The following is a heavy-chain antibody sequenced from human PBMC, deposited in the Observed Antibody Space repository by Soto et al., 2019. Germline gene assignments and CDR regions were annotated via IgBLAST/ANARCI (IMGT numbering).Heavy chain of an antibody. D-gene: IGHD2-15*01. CDR3: AISTPDDAFDI. J-gene: IGHJ3*02. Sequence: PGGSLRLSCAASGFTFSSYSMNWVRQAPGKGLEWVSYISSSSSTIYYADSVKGRFTISRDNAKNSLYLQMNSLRAEDTAVYYCAISTPDDAFDIWGQGTMVTVSS. CDR2: ISSSSSTI. CDR1: GFTFSSYS. V-gene: IGHV3-48*01.